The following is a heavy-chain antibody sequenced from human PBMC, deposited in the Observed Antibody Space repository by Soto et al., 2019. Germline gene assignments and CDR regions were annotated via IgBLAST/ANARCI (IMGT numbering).Heavy chain of an antibody. Sequence: QVQLVQSGAEEKKPGASVKVSCKASGYTFTSYAMHWVRQAPGQRLEWMGWINAGNGNTKYSQKFQGRVTITRDTPASTAYMELSSLRSEDTDVYYCARGTVVTHFDYWGQGTLVTVSS. J-gene: IGHJ4*02. CDR1: GYTFTSYA. CDR3: ARGTVVTHFDY. D-gene: IGHD2-15*01. V-gene: IGHV1-3*05. CDR2: INAGNGNT.